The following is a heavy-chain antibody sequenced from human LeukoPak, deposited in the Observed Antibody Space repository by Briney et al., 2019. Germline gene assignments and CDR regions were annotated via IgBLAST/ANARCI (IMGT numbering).Heavy chain of an antibody. CDR2: INANTGNP. CDR3: ARVIARMETSLPSDH. J-gene: IGHJ4*02. V-gene: IGHV7-4-1*02. Sequence: GASVKVSCKASGYTFTSYAMNWVRQAPGQGLEWMGWINANTGNPTYAQGFTGRFVFSLDTSVSTAYLQISSLKAEDTAVYYCARVIARMETSLPSDHWGQGTLVTVSS. D-gene: IGHD2-15*01. CDR1: GYTFTSYA.